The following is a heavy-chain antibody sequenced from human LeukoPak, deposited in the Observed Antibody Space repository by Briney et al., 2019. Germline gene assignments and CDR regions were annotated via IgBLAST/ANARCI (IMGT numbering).Heavy chain of an antibody. V-gene: IGHV1-18*01. D-gene: IGHD3-22*01. CDR1: RYTFTSYG. CDR3: ARSCRARYYDSSGYYAPFDY. CDR2: MNAYNGNT. Sequence: GASVKVSRKASRYTFTSYGISWVRQAPGQGLEWMGWMNAYNGNTNYAQKLQGRVTMTTDTSTSTPYMELRSLRSDETAVYYCARSCRARYYDSSGYYAPFDYWGQGTLVTVSS. J-gene: IGHJ4*02.